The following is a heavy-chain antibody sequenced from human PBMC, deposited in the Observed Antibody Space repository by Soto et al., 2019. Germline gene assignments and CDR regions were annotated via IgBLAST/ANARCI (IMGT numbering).Heavy chain of an antibody. CDR1: GFTFSSYW. CDR3: ASEGGEYFQH. J-gene: IGHJ1*01. Sequence: PGGSLRLSCAASGFTFSSYWMSWVRQAPGKGLEWVAYIKQDGSDRQYGASVKGRFTISGDNAKNLLNLQMDSLRVEDTAVYYCASEGGEYFQHWGQGTLVTVSS. CDR2: IKQDGSDR. V-gene: IGHV3-7*03. D-gene: IGHD1-26*01.